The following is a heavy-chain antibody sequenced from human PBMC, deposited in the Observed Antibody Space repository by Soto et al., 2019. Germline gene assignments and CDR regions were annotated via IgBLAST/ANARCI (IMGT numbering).Heavy chain of an antibody. CDR3: AKAMRSGGYHNFDC. CDR1: GLTFRSHD. V-gene: IGHV3-23*01. Sequence: GGSLRLSCVGSGLTFRSHDMSWVRQAPGKGLEWVSGISGGGGNTYYEDSVKGRFTISRDNSKSTLYLQMNSLRAEDTAVYYCAKAMRSGGYHNFDCWGQGTLVTVSS. CDR2: ISGGGGNT. J-gene: IGHJ4*02. D-gene: IGHD1-26*01.